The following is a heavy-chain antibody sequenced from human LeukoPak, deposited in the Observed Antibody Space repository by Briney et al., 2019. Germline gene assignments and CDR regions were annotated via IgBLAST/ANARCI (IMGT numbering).Heavy chain of an antibody. Sequence: GGSLRLSCAASGFTFSSYPISSVPQAPGKGLEWVPPIIGSGGSTYYADSVKGRFTISRDNSKNTLYLQMNSVRAEDTAVYYCAKGHRGLRPLDYGGQGTLVPVSS. J-gene: IGHJ4*02. CDR3: AKGHRGLRPLDY. V-gene: IGHV3-23*01. D-gene: IGHD5-18*01. CDR2: IIGSGGST. CDR1: GFTFSSYP.